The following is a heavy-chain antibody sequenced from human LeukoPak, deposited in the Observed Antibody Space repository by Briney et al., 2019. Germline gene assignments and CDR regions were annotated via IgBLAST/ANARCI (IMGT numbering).Heavy chain of an antibody. V-gene: IGHV3-21*01. CDR2: ISSSSSSYI. J-gene: IGHJ4*02. D-gene: IGHD3-9*01. CDR1: GFTFSSYS. CDR3: ARGYYDILTGFGY. Sequence: GGSLRLSCAASGFTFSSYSMNWVRQAPGKGLEWVSSISSSSSSYIYYADSVKGRFTISRDNAKNSLYLQMNSLRAEDTAVYYCARGYYDILTGFGYWGQGTLVTVSS.